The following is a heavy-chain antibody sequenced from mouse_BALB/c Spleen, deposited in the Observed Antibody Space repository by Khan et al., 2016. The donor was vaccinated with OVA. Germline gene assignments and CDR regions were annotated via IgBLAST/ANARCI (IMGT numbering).Heavy chain of an antibody. CDR3: RRPQYYGSNYYFDY. J-gene: IGHJ2*01. Sequence: EVELVESGGGLVKPGGSLKLSCAAAGFAFSSYDMSWVRQTPEKRLEWVAFISTGGNKTYYPDSVKGRFTISRDNAKNTLYLQMSSLKSEDTAMYYCRRPQYYGSNYYFDYWGQGTPLTVSS. CDR2: ISTGGNKT. D-gene: IGHD1-1*01. V-gene: IGHV5-12-1*01. CDR1: GFAFSSYD.